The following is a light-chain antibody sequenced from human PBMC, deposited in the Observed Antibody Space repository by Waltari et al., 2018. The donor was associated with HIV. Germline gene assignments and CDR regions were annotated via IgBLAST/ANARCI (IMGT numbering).Light chain of an antibody. CDR1: SSNIGSNY. CDR2: RNN. Sequence: QSVLTQSPSASGTPGQRVTISCSGSSSNIGSNYVYWYQQLPGTAPKLLLYRNNQLPSWVPDRFSGSKSGTSASLAISGLRSEDEAHYYCATWTDSLSGVVFGGGTKLRVL. V-gene: IGLV1-47*01. CDR3: ATWTDSLSGVV. J-gene: IGLJ2*01.